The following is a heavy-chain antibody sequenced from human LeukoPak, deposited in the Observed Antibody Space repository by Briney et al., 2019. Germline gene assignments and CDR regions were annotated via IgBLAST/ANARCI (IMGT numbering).Heavy chain of an antibody. V-gene: IGHV3-23*01. Sequence: GGSLRVSRAASGFTFSTDAMSWVRQAPGKGLQWVSAISGSGGDTYYEDSVKGRFTISRDNSKNMMYLQMNSLRAEDTAVYYCARDSSGWSKNYWGAGTLVTVSS. CDR3: ARDSSGWSKNY. J-gene: IGHJ4*02. CDR1: GFTFSTDA. D-gene: IGHD6-19*01. CDR2: ISGSGGDT.